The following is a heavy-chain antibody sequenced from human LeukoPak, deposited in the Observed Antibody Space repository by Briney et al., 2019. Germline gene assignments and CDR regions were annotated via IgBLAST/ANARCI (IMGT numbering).Heavy chain of an antibody. CDR2: IYYSGST. Sequence: PSETLSLTCTVSGGSISSYYWSWIRQPPGKGLEWIGYIYYSGSTNYNPSLKSRVTISVDTSKNQFSLELSSVTAADTAVYYCAREQYYYDSSGYYYGNIAFDIWGQGTMVTVSS. D-gene: IGHD3-22*01. J-gene: IGHJ3*02. CDR1: GGSISSYY. V-gene: IGHV4-59*01. CDR3: AREQYYYDSSGYYYGNIAFDI.